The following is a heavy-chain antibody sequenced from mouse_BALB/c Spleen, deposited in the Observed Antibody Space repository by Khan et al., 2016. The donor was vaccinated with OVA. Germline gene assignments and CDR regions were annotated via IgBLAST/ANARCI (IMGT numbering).Heavy chain of an antibody. D-gene: IGHD1-1*01. CDR1: GYTFTNYW. Sequence: VQLQESGAELAKPGASVKMSCKASGYTFTNYWMHWVKQRPGQGLEWIGYVNPSTGYTEYNQKFKDKATLTADKSSSTAYMQLSSLTSEGSAVXYCGHHGRSSAWCTYWGQGTLVTVSA. CDR3: GHHGRSSAWCTY. CDR2: VNPSTGYT. J-gene: IGHJ3*01. V-gene: IGHV1-7*01.